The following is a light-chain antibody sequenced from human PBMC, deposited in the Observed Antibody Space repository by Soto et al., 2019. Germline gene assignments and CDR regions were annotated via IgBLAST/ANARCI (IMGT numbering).Light chain of an antibody. CDR2: DVT. CDR1: FSDVGGYNY. Sequence: QSVLTQPASVSGSPGQSITISCIGSFSDVGGYNYVSWYQQHPGKGPKLLIYDVTNRPSGVSDRFSGSKSGYTASLTISGLQADDEADYYCSSYRGARTLLVFGGGTKVTVL. CDR3: SSYRGARTLLV. V-gene: IGLV2-14*03. J-gene: IGLJ3*02.